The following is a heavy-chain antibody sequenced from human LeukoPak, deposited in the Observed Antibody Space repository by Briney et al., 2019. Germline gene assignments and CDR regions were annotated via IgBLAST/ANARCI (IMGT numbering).Heavy chain of an antibody. CDR1: GGSISSSSYY. J-gene: IGHJ6*03. V-gene: IGHV4-39*07. CDR3: ARVGTGEGALRGGRYYYYYYYMDV. CDR2: IYYSGST. D-gene: IGHD2-8*02. Sequence: PSETLSLTCTVSGGSISSSSYYWGWIRQPPGKGLEWIGSIYYSGSTYYNPSLKSRVTISVDTSKNQFSLKLSSVTAADTAVYYCARVGTGEGALRGGRYYYYYYYMDVWGKGTTVTISS.